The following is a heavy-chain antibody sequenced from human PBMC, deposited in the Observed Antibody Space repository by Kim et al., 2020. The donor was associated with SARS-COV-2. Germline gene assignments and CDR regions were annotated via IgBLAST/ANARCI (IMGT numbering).Heavy chain of an antibody. J-gene: IGHJ4*02. CDR3: ARHGYFSGSGYYYYFDY. CDR2: IYYSGST. D-gene: IGHD3-22*01. Sequence: SETLSLTCTVSGGSISSYYWSWIRQPPGKGLEWIGYIYYSGSTHYNPSLTSRVTISVDTSKNQFSLKLSSVTAADTAVYYCARHGYFSGSGYYYYFDYWGQGTLVTVSS. CDR1: GGSISSYY. V-gene: IGHV4-59*08.